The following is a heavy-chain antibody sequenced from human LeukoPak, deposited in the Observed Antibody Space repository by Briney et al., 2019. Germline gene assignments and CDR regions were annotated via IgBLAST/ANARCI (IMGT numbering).Heavy chain of an antibody. D-gene: IGHD3-9*01. J-gene: IGHJ3*02. CDR2: INPNSGGT. CDR3: ASSLPTYYDILTGYSNDAFDI. V-gene: IGHV1-2*02. CDR1: GYTFTGYY. Sequence: ASVEVSCKASGYTFTGYYMHWVRQAPGQGLEWMGWINPNSGGTNYAQKFQGRVTMTRDTSISTAYMELSRLRSDDTAVYYCASSLPTYYDILTGYSNDAFDIWGQGTMVTVSS.